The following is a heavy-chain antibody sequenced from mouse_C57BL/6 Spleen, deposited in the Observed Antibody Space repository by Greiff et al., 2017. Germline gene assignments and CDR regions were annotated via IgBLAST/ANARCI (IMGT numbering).Heavy chain of an antibody. CDR1: GYTFTDYE. D-gene: IGHD2-2*01. CDR3: TRSPSYGYDGEMFAY. J-gene: IGHJ3*01. CDR2: IDPETGGT. V-gene: IGHV1-15*01. Sequence: QVQLKESGAELVRPGASVTLSCKASGYTFTDYEMHWVKQTPVHGLEWIGAIDPETGGTAYNQKFKGKAILTAAKSSSTAYMELRSLTSEDSAVYYCTRSPSYGYDGEMFAYWGQGTLVTVSA.